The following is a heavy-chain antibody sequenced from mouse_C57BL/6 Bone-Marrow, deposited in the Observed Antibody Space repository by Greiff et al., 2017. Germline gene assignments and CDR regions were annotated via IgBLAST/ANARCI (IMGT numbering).Heavy chain of an antibody. CDR1: GFNIKNTY. J-gene: IGHJ2*01. Sequence: VQLQQSVAELVRPGASVKLSCTASGFNIKNTYMHWVKQRPEQGLEWIGRIDPANGNTKYAPKCQGKATITADTSSNTAYLQLSSLTSEDTAIYYCARAHFYDGYYGYFDYWGQGTTLTVSS. D-gene: IGHD2-3*01. CDR3: ARAHFYDGYYGYFDY. CDR2: IDPANGNT. V-gene: IGHV14-3*01.